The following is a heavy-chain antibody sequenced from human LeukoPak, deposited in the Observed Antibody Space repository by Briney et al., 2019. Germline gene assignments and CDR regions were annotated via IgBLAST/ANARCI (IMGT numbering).Heavy chain of an antibody. CDR2: IRYDGSNK. J-gene: IGHJ4*02. CDR1: GFTVSSNY. V-gene: IGHV3-30*02. D-gene: IGHD2/OR15-2a*01. CDR3: AKEGEIAKFYGYFDY. Sequence: GGSLRLSCAASGFTVSSNYMSWVRQAPGKGLEWVAFIRYDGSNKYYADSVKGRFTISRDNSKNTLYLQMNSLRAEDTAVYYCAKEGEIAKFYGYFDYWGQGTLVTVSS.